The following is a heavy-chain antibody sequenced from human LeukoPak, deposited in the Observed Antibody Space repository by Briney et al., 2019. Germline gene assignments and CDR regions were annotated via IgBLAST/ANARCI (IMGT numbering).Heavy chain of an antibody. D-gene: IGHD3-10*01. V-gene: IGHV3-23*01. CDR2: ISGSGGST. CDR3: AKALYGSGSYPFDY. CDR1: GFTFINYA. Sequence: GGSLRLSCAASGFTFINYAMAWVRQAPGKGLECVSAISGSGGSTYNADSVKGRFTISRDNSQNTLYLQMNSLRAEETAVYYCAKALYGSGSYPFDYWGQGTLVTVSS. J-gene: IGHJ4*02.